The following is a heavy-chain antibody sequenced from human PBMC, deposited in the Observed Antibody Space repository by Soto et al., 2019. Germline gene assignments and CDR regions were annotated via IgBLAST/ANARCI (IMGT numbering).Heavy chain of an antibody. Sequence: ASVKVSCKASGYIFTSCYMHWVRQAPGQGLEWMGIINPSGGSTSYAQKLQGRVTMTRDTSTSTVYMELTSLRSEDTAVYYCAREFYYYDSSGRQYYFDYWGQGTLVTVSS. D-gene: IGHD3-22*01. V-gene: IGHV1-46*01. CDR3: AREFYYYDSSGRQYYFDY. CDR1: GYIFTSCY. CDR2: INPSGGST. J-gene: IGHJ4*02.